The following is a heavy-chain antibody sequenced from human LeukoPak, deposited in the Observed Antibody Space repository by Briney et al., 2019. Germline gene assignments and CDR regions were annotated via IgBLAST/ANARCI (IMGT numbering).Heavy chain of an antibody. J-gene: IGHJ4*02. Sequence: SETLSLTCTVSGYSISSGYYWGWIRQPPGKGLEWIGSIYHSGSTYYNPSLKSRVTISVDTSKNQFSLKLSSVTAADTAVYYCARIGELFTVIDYWGQGTLVTVSS. CDR1: GYSISSGYY. V-gene: IGHV4-38-2*02. CDR3: ARIGELFTVIDY. CDR2: IYHSGST. D-gene: IGHD3-10*01.